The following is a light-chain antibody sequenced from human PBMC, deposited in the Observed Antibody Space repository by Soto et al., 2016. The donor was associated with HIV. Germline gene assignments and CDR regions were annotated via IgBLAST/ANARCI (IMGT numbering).Light chain of an antibody. CDR2: DDT. CDR1: NIGTKS. CDR3: QVWDTTDHYV. J-gene: IGLJ1*01. Sequence: SYVLTQPPSVSVAPGQTATITCGGNNIGTKSVHWYHQKPGQAPVLVVFDDTDRPSGIPARFSGSNSGNTATLTISRVEAGDEADYYCQVWDTTDHYVFRTGTRVTVL. V-gene: IGLV3-21*02.